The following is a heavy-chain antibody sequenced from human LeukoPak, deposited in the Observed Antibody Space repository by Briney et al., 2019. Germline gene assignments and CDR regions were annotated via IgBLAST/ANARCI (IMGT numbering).Heavy chain of an antibody. J-gene: IGHJ4*02. V-gene: IGHV1-8*03. CDR1: GYTFTSYD. CDR2: MNPNSGNT. D-gene: IGHD2-15*01. CDR3: ARVGGYCSGGSCYSIGY. Sequence: ASVKVSCKASGYTFTSYDINWVRQATGQGLEWMGWMNPNSGNTGYAQKFQGRVTITRNTSISTTYMELRSLRSEDTAVYYCARVGGYCSGGSCYSIGYWGQGTLVTVSS.